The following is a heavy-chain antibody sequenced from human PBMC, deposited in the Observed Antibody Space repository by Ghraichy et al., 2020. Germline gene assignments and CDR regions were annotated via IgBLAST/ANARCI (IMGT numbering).Heavy chain of an antibody. D-gene: IGHD2-15*01. J-gene: IGHJ3*02. CDR3: ARERVVVAALDAFDI. Sequence: ASVKVSCKASGYTFTSYAMHWVRQAPGQRLEWMGWINAGNGNTKYSQKFQGRVTITRDTSASTAYMELSSLRSEDTAVYYCARERVVVAALDAFDIWGQGTMVTVSS. CDR1: GYTFTSYA. V-gene: IGHV1-3*01. CDR2: INAGNGNT.